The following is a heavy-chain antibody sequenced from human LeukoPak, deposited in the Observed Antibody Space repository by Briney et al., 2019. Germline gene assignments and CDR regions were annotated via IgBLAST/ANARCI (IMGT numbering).Heavy chain of an antibody. CDR1: GGSFSGYY. J-gene: IGHJ4*02. D-gene: IGHD2-2*01. CDR2: INHGGST. V-gene: IGHV4-34*01. CDR3: ARSTEGYCSSTSCYVFDY. Sequence: PSETLSLSCAVYGGSFSGYYWSWIRQPPGKGLEWIGEINHGGSTNYNPSLKSRVTISVDTSKNQFSLKVTSVTAADTAVYYCARSTEGYCSSTSCYVFDYWGQGTLVTVSS.